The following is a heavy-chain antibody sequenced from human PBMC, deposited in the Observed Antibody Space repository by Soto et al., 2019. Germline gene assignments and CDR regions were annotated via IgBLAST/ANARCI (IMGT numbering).Heavy chain of an antibody. J-gene: IGHJ1*01. CDR3: ARSGVLGAAAYFQH. CDR2: IYHSGST. CDR1: GDSISSTYW. Sequence: SETLSLTCAVSGDSISSTYWWSWVRQPPGKGLEWIGEIYHSGSTNYNPSLKSRVTISVDKSNEFSLKLTSVTAADTALYYCARSGVLGAAAYFQHWGQGTLVTVSS. V-gene: IGHV4-4*02. D-gene: IGHD1-26*01.